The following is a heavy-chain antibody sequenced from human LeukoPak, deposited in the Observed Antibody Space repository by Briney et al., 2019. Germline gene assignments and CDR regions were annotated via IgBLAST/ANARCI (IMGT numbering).Heavy chain of an antibody. Sequence: GGSLRLSCAASGFTFSSYSMSWVRQAPGKGLEWVSSISSSSSYIYYADSVKGRFTISRDNAKNSLYLQMNSLRAEDTAVYYCARGDIVVVPAAIPFDYWGQGTLVTVSS. V-gene: IGHV3-21*01. D-gene: IGHD2-2*01. J-gene: IGHJ4*02. CDR2: ISSSSSYI. CDR1: GFTFSSYS. CDR3: ARGDIVVVPAAIPFDY.